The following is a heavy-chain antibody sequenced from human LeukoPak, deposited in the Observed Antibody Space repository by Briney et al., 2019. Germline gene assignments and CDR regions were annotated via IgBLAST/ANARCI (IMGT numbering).Heavy chain of an antibody. D-gene: IGHD3-10*01. CDR3: ARVSTYYYGSGSYYPHNWFDP. Sequence: GGSLRLSCAASGFTFSDYYMSWIRQAPGKGLEWVSYISSSSSYKNYADSVKGRFTISRDNAKNSLYLQMNSLRAEDTAVYYCARVSTYYYGSGSYYPHNWFDPWGQGTLVTVSS. CDR2: ISSSSSYK. J-gene: IGHJ5*02. V-gene: IGHV3-11*06. CDR1: GFTFSDYY.